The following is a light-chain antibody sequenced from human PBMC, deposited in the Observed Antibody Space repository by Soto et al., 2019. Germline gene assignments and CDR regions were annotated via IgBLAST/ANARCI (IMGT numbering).Light chain of an antibody. CDR2: KAS. Sequence: DIQMTQSPSTLSASVGDRVTIACRASQSISSYLAWYQQKPGKAPNLLIYKASNLASGVPSRFTGGGSGTDFTLTINSLQPDDSATHFCQQSNSYSYTFGQGTKLEIK. J-gene: IGKJ2*01. CDR1: QSISSY. CDR3: QQSNSYSYT. V-gene: IGKV1-5*03.